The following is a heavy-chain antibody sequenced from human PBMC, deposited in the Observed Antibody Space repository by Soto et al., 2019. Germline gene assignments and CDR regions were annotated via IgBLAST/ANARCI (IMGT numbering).Heavy chain of an antibody. V-gene: IGHV3-73*01. J-gene: IGHJ6*04. CDR3: TTHGSSARPLDDPYYFYGMDV. Sequence: PGVSLRLSCVASGFTFSGSAMHWVRQASGKGLEWVGRIRSKANSYATAYVASVKGRFTISRDDSKNTAYLQMNRLKSEDTAVYYCTTHGSSARPLDDPYYFYGMDVWGEGTTVTDPS. D-gene: IGHD6-6*01. CDR2: IRSKANSYAT. CDR1: GFTFSGSA.